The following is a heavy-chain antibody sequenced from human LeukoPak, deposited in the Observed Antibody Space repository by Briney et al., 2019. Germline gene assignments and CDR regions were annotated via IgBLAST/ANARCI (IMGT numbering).Heavy chain of an antibody. CDR3: AREGHTYGSDY. Sequence: GGSLRLSCTASGFTFSDYYISWIRQAPGKGREGVSYVSQSGSTIYYADSVKGRFTISRDNGKNSLYLQMNSLRAEDTGMYYCAREGHTYGSDYWGQGTLVTVSS. CDR2: VSQSGSTI. V-gene: IGHV3-11*01. D-gene: IGHD3-10*01. CDR1: GFTFSDYY. J-gene: IGHJ4*02.